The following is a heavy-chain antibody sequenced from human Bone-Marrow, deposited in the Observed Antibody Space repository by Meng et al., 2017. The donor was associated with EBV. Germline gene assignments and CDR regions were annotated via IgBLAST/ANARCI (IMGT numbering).Heavy chain of an antibody. CDR1: GGTVRGDA. CDR2: LIPMSDAP. V-gene: IGHV1-69*01. Sequence: QWRLVESGAGETQHGSTVKVPCSRSGGTVRGDAIGWVRQPPGQGLEWMGGLIPMSDAPHYAQMFQGLVTITADESTSTHYMDLSGLRSEDTAVYYCASESGRGFTPDYWGQGTLVTVSS. D-gene: IGHD3-10*01. J-gene: IGHJ4*02. CDR3: ASESGRGFTPDY.